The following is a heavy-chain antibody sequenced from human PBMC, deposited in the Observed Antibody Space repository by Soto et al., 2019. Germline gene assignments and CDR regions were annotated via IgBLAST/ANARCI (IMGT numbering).Heavy chain of an antibody. CDR1: GFTFSSYA. CDR3: ARQGAPPGSYFDY. J-gene: IGHJ4*02. CDR2: ISYDGSNK. D-gene: IGHD1-26*01. V-gene: IGHV3-30-3*01. Sequence: QVQLVESGGGVVQPGRSLRLSCAASGFTFSSYAMHWVRQAPGKGLEWVAVISYDGSNKYYADSVKGRFTISRDNSKNTLYLQINSLRAEDTAVYYCARQGAPPGSYFDYWGQGTLVTVSS.